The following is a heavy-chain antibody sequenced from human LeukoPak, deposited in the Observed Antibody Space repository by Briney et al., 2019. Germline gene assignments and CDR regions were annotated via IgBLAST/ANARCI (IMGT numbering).Heavy chain of an antibody. CDR3: ATYYYGSGSYYDYYYYYMDV. CDR1: GFTFSSYS. V-gene: IGHV3-21*01. Sequence: GGSLRLSCAASGFTFSSYSMNWVRQAPGKGLEWVSSISSSSSYIYYADSVKGRFTISRDNAKNSLYLQMNSLRAEDTAVYYCATYYYGSGSYYDYYYYYMDVWGKGTTATISS. J-gene: IGHJ6*03. CDR2: ISSSSSYI. D-gene: IGHD3-10*01.